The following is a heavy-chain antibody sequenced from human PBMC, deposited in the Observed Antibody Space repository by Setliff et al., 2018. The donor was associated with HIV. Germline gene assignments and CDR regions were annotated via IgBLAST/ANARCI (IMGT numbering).Heavy chain of an antibody. Sequence: ASVKVSCKASGYTFTSYYVHWVRQAPGQGLEWMGIINPISGNTNYAQNFQGRVTMTRDTSTSIVYMELSSLRSEDTAVYYCARSPGYSSGWTPGYYYYMDVWGKGTTVTVSS. CDR1: GYTFTSYY. CDR3: ARSPGYSSGWTPGYYYYMDV. D-gene: IGHD6-19*01. V-gene: IGHV1-46*01. J-gene: IGHJ6*03. CDR2: INPISGNT.